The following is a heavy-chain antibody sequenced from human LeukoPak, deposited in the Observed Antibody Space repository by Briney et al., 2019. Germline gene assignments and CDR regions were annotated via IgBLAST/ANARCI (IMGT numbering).Heavy chain of an antibody. V-gene: IGHV3-7*01. CDR3: ARDRADILTGYYLDY. Sequence: GGSLRLSCAASGFTFSSYWMSWVGQAPGKGLEWVANIKQDGSEKYYVDSVKGRFTISRDNAKNSLYLQMNSLRAEDTAVYYCARDRADILTGYYLDYWGQGTQVTVSS. J-gene: IGHJ4*02. CDR1: GFTFSSYW. D-gene: IGHD3-9*01. CDR2: IKQDGSEK.